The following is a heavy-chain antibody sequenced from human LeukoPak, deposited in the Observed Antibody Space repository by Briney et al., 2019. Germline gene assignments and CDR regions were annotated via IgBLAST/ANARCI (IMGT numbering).Heavy chain of an antibody. V-gene: IGHV1-2*02. CDR3: ARVRSGGVQFDY. Sequence: ASVKVSCKASGYTFTGYYMHWVRQAPGQGLEWVGWINPNSGGTNYAQKFQGRVTMTRDTSISTGYMELSRLRSDDTAVYYCARVRSGGVQFDYWGQGTLVTVSS. CDR2: INPNSGGT. J-gene: IGHJ4*02. D-gene: IGHD3-16*01. CDR1: GYTFTGYY.